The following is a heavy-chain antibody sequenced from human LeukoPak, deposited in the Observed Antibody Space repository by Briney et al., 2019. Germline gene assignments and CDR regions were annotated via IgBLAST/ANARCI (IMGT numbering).Heavy chain of an antibody. V-gene: IGHV1-2*02. D-gene: IGHD3-22*01. CDR1: GYTYTGYY. CDR2: INPNSGAT. CDR3: ARDPRGTYYSDY. Sequence: ASVKVSCKASGYTYTGYYLHWVRQAPGQGLEWMGSINPNSGATNYAQRSQGRVTMTRDTSITTAYMELSRLRFDDTAVYYCARDPRGTYYSDYWGQGSLVTVSS. J-gene: IGHJ4*02.